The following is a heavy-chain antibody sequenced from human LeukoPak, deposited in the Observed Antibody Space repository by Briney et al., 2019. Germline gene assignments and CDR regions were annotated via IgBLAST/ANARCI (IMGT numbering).Heavy chain of an antibody. V-gene: IGHV4-39*01. CDR3: ARSGYSYGFFFDY. D-gene: IGHD5-18*01. Sequence: PSETLSLTCTVSGGSISSSSYYWGWIRQPPEKGLEWIGSIYYSGSTYYNPSLKSRVTISVDTSKNQFSLKLSSVTAADTAVYYCARSGYSYGFFFDYWGQGTLVTVSS. J-gene: IGHJ4*02. CDR2: IYYSGST. CDR1: GGSISSSSYY.